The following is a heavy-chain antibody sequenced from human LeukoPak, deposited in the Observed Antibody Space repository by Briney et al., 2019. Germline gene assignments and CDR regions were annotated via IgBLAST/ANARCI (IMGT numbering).Heavy chain of an antibody. CDR1: GYSISSGYY. Sequence: SETLSLTCTVSGYSISSGYYWGWIRQPPGKGLEWIGSIYHSGSTYYNPSLKSRVTISVDTSKNQFSLKLGSVTAADTAVYYCAREGTTVIARWDYWGQGTLVTVSS. J-gene: IGHJ4*02. V-gene: IGHV4-38-2*02. CDR3: AREGTTVIARWDY. CDR2: IYHSGST. D-gene: IGHD4-17*01.